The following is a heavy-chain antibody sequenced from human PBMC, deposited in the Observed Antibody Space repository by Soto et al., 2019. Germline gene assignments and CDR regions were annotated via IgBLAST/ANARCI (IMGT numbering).Heavy chain of an antibody. CDR1: GFTFSSYA. CDR2: ISGSGGST. Sequence: GGSLRLSCAASGFTFSSYAMSWVRQAPGKGLEWVSAISGSGGSTYYADSVKGRFTISRDNSKNTLYLQMNSLRAEDTAVYYCAKGSYDFWSGYFRPDYYYGMDVWGQGTTVTSP. J-gene: IGHJ6*02. CDR3: AKGSYDFWSGYFRPDYYYGMDV. D-gene: IGHD3-3*01. V-gene: IGHV3-23*01.